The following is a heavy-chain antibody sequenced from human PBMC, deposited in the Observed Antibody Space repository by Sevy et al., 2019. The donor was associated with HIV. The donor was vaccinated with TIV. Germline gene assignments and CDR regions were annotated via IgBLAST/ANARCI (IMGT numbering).Heavy chain of an antibody. Sequence: GGSLRLSCAASGFTFSSYAMSWVRQAPGKGLEWVSAINGSGNTYYADSVKGRFTISRDNPKNGLLLQRNSLRAEDTDVYYCAKARSHIIMIRGVVIFDYWGQGTLVTVSS. D-gene: IGHD3-10*01. CDR2: INGSGNT. J-gene: IGHJ4*02. CDR3: AKARSHIIMIRGVVIFDY. CDR1: GFTFSSYA. V-gene: IGHV3-23*01.